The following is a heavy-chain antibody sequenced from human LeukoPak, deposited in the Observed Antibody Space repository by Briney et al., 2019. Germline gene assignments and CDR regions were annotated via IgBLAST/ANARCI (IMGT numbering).Heavy chain of an antibody. J-gene: IGHJ4*02. CDR3: ARDRRRYCSGGSCSIFDY. D-gene: IGHD2-15*01. CDR1: GESFSGFY. Sequence: SETLSLTCAFYGESFSGFYWSWVRQPPGKGLEWIAEISTYGRTNYSPSLKNRVTISVDTSKNQFSLKLSSVTAADTAVYYCARDRRRYCSGGSCSIFDYWGQGTLVTVSS. V-gene: IGHV4-34*01. CDR2: ISTYGRT.